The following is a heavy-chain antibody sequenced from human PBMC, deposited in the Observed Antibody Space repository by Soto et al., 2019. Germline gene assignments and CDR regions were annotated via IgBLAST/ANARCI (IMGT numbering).Heavy chain of an antibody. CDR1: GYSFTKYH. Sequence: ASVKVSCKASGYSFTKYHMHWVRQAPGQGLEWMGWINPGSGVTNQARKFQGRVTMTRDTSITTTYMELNSLTSDDTAVYYCARVAGHKNARFDTWGQRALVTVSS. CDR3: ARVAGHKNARFDT. D-gene: IGHD1-1*01. CDR2: INPGSGVT. J-gene: IGHJ4*02. V-gene: IGHV1-2*02.